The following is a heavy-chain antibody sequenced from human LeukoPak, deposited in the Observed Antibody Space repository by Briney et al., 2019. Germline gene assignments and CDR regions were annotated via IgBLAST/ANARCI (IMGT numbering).Heavy chain of an antibody. V-gene: IGHV3-48*04. CDR2: ISSSGSTI. J-gene: IGHJ4*02. CDR3: ARDLRLPLFDY. D-gene: IGHD2-21*02. Sequence: HPGGSLRLSCAASGFTFSSYGMSWIRQAPGKGLEWVSYISSSGSTIYYADSVKGRFTISRDNAKNSLYLQMNSLRAEDTAVYYCARDLRLPLFDYWGQGTLVTVSS. CDR1: GFTFSSYG.